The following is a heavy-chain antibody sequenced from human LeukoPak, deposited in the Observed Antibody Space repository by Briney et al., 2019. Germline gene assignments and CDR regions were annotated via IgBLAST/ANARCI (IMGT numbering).Heavy chain of an antibody. CDR3: ARVDGGYYSNWFDP. CDR1: GGSISSGDYY. J-gene: IGHJ5*02. CDR2: IYYSGST. D-gene: IGHD3-22*01. Sequence: SETLSLTCTVSGGSISSGDYYWSWIRQPPGKGLEWIGYIYYSGSTYYNPSLESRVTISVDTSKNQFSLKLSSVTAADTAVYYCARVDGGYYSNWFDPWGQGTLVTVSS. V-gene: IGHV4-30-4*01.